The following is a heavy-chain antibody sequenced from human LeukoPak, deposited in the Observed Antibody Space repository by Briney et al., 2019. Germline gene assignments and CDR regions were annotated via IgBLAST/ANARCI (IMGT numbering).Heavy chain of an antibody. Sequence: PGTSLRLSCAASGFTFSSYAMHWVRQAPGKGLEWVAIIWYDGSYKYYADSVKGRFTISRDNSKNTLYLQMNSLRAEDTAVYYCARDHYDFWSGYWGLADYWGQGTLVTVSS. V-gene: IGHV3-33*01. D-gene: IGHD3-3*01. J-gene: IGHJ4*02. CDR1: GFTFSSYA. CDR2: IWYDGSYK. CDR3: ARDHYDFWSGYWGLADY.